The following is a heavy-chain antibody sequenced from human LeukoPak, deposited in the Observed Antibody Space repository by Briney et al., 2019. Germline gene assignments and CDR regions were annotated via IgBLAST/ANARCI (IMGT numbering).Heavy chain of an antibody. CDR2: ISYDGSNK. CDR3: AKDFWEMSTTDY. J-gene: IGHJ4*02. Sequence: GGSLRLSCAASGFTFSTYGMHWVRQAPGKGLEWVAVISYDGSNKYYADSVKGRFTISRDNSKNTLYLQMNSLRAEDTAVYYCAKDFWEMSTTDYWGQGTLVTVSS. V-gene: IGHV3-30*18. CDR1: GFTFSTYG. D-gene: IGHD5-24*01.